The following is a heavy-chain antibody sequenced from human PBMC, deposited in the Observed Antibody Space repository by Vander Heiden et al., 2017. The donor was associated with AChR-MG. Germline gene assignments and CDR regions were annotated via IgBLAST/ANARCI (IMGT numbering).Heavy chain of an antibody. J-gene: IGHJ4*02. CDR2: ISGSGGNT. Sequence: EVQLLAPWGGLVHPVGSLRLSCSAPGLLPRGYARSWDRQAPGKGLEWGSAISGSGGNTYYADSVKGRFTISKDNSKNTLYLQMNSLRAEDTAVFYCAKDDGSDYSRGYVDYWGQGSLVTVSS. CDR1: GLLPRGYA. CDR3: AKDDGSDYSRGYVDY. V-gene: IGHV3-23*01. D-gene: IGHD3-10*01.